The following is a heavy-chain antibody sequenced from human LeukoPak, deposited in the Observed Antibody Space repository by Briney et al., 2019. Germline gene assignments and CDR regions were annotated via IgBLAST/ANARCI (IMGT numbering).Heavy chain of an antibody. CDR3: AKEKTVAGWYFDF. CDR2: IKSDGSEE. Sequence: GGSLRLSCVASGFPFDVYWMSWVRQGPGKGLEWVANIKSDGSEEYHADSVKGRLTVSRDNAKNSLFLQMNRLRVEDTAVYYCAKEKTVAGWYFDFWGRGTLVTVSS. J-gene: IGHJ2*01. D-gene: IGHD6-19*01. CDR1: GFPFDVYW. V-gene: IGHV3-7*01.